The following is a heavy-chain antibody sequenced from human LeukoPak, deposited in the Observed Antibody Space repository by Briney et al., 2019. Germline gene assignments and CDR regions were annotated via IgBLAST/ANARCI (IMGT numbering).Heavy chain of an antibody. V-gene: IGHV4-39*01. CDR3: AKGVVVAPDVTPFDY. J-gene: IGHJ4*02. D-gene: IGHD2-2*01. Sequence: PSETLSLTCTVSGGSISSSSYYWGWIRQPPGKGLEWIGSIYYSGSTYYNPSLKSRVTISVDTSKNQFSLKLSSVTAADTAVYYCAKGVVVAPDVTPFDYWGQGTLVTVSS. CDR2: IYYSGST. CDR1: GGSISSSSYY.